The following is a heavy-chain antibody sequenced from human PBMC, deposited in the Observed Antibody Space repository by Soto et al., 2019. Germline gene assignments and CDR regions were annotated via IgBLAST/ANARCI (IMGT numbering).Heavy chain of an antibody. V-gene: IGHV4-61*01. D-gene: IGHD2-2*01. CDR3: APQVVPTATKKP. CDR2: IYYSGST. CDR1: GGSVSSGSYY. Sequence: SETLSLTCTVSGGSVSSGSYYWSWILQPPGKGLEWIGYIYYSGSTNYNPSLKSRVTISIDTSKKQFSLKLSSVTAADTAVYYCAPQVVPTATKKPWGQGTLVTVSS. J-gene: IGHJ4*02.